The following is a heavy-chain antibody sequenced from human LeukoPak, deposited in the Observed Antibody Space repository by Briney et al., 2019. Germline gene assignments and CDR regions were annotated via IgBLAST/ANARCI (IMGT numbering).Heavy chain of an antibody. CDR3: ASEGYSRGWYLDY. V-gene: IGHV1-3*01. J-gene: IGHJ4*02. Sequence: ASVKVSCKASGYTFTSYGISWVRQAPGQRLEWMGWINAGNGNTKYSQKFQGRVTITRDTSASTAYMELSSLRSEDTAVYYCASEGYSRGWYLDYWGQGTLVTVSS. D-gene: IGHD6-19*01. CDR1: GYTFTSYG. CDR2: INAGNGNT.